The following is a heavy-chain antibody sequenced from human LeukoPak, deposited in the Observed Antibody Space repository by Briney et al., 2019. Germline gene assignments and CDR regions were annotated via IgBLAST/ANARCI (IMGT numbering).Heavy chain of an antibody. J-gene: IGHJ6*02. CDR3: AIVLYGMDL. CDR1: GFTVSSNN. CDR2: IYAGGST. V-gene: IGHV3-66*01. D-gene: IGHD2-15*01. Sequence: GGSLRLSCAAPGFTVSSNNTSWVRQAPGKWLEWVSMIYAGGSTYYADSVKGRFTITRDNSKNPQYLQMSSLRAEDTAVYYWAIVLYGMDLWGEGTTVSVSS.